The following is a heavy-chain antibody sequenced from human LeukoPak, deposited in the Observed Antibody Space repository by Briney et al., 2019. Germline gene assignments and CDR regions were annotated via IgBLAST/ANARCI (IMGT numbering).Heavy chain of an antibody. V-gene: IGHV3-23*01. D-gene: IGHD3-10*01. J-gene: IGHJ6*02. CDR2: ISGSGGST. CDR1: GFTFSSYA. Sequence: GGSLRFSCAASGFTFSSYAMSWVRQAPGKGLEWVSAISGSGGSTYYADSVKGRFTISRDNSKNTLYLQMNSLRAEDTAVYYCAKGISPPLTMVRGVIINYYYYGMDVWGQGTTVTVSS. CDR3: AKGISPPLTMVRGVIINYYYYGMDV.